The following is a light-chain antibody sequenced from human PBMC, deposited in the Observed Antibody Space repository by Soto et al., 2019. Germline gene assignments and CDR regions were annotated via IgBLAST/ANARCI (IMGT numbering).Light chain of an antibody. Sequence: DIPLTQSPSSLSASVGDRVTMTCRASETISTFLNWYQHKPGKAPQLLISASSRLQSGVPSRFSGSGSGTDFTLTINSLLPEDFASYYCQQSYSSSPITFGPGTRLDIK. V-gene: IGKV1-39*01. CDR1: ETISTF. CDR2: ASS. CDR3: QQSYSSSPIT. J-gene: IGKJ5*01.